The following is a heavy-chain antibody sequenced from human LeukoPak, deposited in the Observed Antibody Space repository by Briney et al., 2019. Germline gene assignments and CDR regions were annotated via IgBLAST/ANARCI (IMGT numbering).Heavy chain of an antibody. D-gene: IGHD5-18*01. CDR2: IYPGDSDT. CDR1: GYSFTSYW. CDR3: ARHGDTAMDPEKYYYYGMDV. V-gene: IGHV5-51*01. Sequence: GESLKISCKGSGYSFTSYWIGWVRQMPGKGLEWMGIIYPGDSDTRYSPSFQGQVTISADKSIGTAYLQWSSLKASDTAMYYCARHGDTAMDPEKYYYYGMDVWGQGTTVTVSS. J-gene: IGHJ6*02.